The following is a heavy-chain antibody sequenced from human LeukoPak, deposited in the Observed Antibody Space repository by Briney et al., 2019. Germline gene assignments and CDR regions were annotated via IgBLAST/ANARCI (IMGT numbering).Heavy chain of an antibody. D-gene: IGHD6-19*01. Sequence: GGSLRLSCAASGFSFSVYAMSWVRQAPGRGLEWVGGIGGRGRSTYYVDSVKGRLTISRDNSKNTLYLQTNRLIAEGTAVYYCAKDPGSVWYGNFDYWGQGTLVTVSS. CDR3: AKDPGSVWYGNFDY. CDR1: GFSFSVYA. J-gene: IGHJ4*02. V-gene: IGHV3-23*01. CDR2: IGGRGRST.